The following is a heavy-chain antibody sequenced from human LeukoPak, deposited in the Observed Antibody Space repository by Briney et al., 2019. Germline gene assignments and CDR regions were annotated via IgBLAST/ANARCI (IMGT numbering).Heavy chain of an antibody. Sequence: ASVKVSCKASGYTFTSYGISWVRQAPGQGLEWMGRINPNSGGTNYAQKFQGRVTMTRDTSISTAYMELSRLRSDDTAVYYCARSIPLVFDPWGQGTLVTVSS. CDR1: GYTFTSYG. V-gene: IGHV1-2*06. D-gene: IGHD2-15*01. J-gene: IGHJ5*02. CDR3: ARSIPLVFDP. CDR2: INPNSGGT.